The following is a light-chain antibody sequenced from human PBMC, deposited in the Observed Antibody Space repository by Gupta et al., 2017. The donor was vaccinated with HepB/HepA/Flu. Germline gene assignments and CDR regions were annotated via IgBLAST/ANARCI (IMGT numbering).Light chain of an antibody. V-gene: IGLV1-51*01. CDR2: DNN. J-gene: IGLJ2*01. CDR3: GTWDTSLSAVV. CDR1: SSNIGNNY. Sequence: QSVLPQPPSVSAAPGQKVTISCSGSSSNIGNNYVSWYQQLPGTAPKLLIYDNNKRPSGIRDRFSASRSGTSATLGITGLQTGDEADYYCGTWDTSLSAVVFGGGTKLTVL.